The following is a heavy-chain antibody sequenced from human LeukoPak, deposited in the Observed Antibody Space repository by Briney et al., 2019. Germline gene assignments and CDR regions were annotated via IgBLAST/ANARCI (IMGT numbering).Heavy chain of an antibody. CDR1: GYTFTAYY. Sequence: GASVKVSCKASGYTFTAYYMHWVRQAPGQGLEWMGWINPNSGGTKYAQKFQGRVAMTRDTSISTAYMELSRLRSDDTAVYYCARGLLNGYDFDYWGQGTLVTVSS. CDR3: ARGLLNGYDFDY. CDR2: INPNSGGT. J-gene: IGHJ4*01. D-gene: IGHD3-9*01. V-gene: IGHV1-2*02.